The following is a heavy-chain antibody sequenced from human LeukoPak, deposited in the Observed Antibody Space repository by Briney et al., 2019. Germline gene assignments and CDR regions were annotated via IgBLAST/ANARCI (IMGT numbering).Heavy chain of an antibody. CDR2: ISYDGSNK. V-gene: IGHV3-30*04. CDR3: AREEEQRLSQGYFDY. D-gene: IGHD6-25*01. CDR1: GFTVSSNE. Sequence: GGSLRLSCATSGFTVSSNEMSWVRQAPGKGLEWVAVISYDGSNKYYADSVKGRFTISRDNSKNTLYLQMNSLRAGDTAVYYCAREEEQRLSQGYFDYWGQGTLVTVSS. J-gene: IGHJ4*02.